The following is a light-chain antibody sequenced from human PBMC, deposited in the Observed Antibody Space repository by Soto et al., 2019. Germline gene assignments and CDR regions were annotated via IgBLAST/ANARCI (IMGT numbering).Light chain of an antibody. V-gene: IGKV2-28*01. CDR1: QSLLHSNGNHY. Sequence: DIVTTQSPLSLPVTPGEPASISCRSSQSLLHSNGNHYLDWYLQKPGQSPQLLIYLGSSRASGVPDRFSGSGSGTDFTLKISRVEADDVGVYYCMQALQNPWTFGQGTKV. J-gene: IGKJ1*01. CDR2: LGS. CDR3: MQALQNPWT.